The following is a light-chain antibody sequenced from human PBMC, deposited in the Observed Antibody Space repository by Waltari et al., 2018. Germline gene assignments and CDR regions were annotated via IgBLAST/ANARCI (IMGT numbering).Light chain of an antibody. CDR1: SGHSSNV. J-gene: IGLJ3*02. CDR2: INSDGSH. V-gene: IGLV4-69*01. Sequence: QLVLTQSPSASASLGASVKLTCTLSSGHSSNVIAWHQQQPEKGPRYLMKINSDGSHSKGDEIPDRFSGSSSGAEGYLTIASLQAEDEADYYCQTGGHGTWVFGGGTKLTVL. CDR3: QTGGHGTWV.